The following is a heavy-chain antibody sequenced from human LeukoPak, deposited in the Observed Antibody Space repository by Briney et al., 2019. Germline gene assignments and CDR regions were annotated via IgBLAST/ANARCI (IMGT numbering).Heavy chain of an antibody. CDR3: ARTIPLGGFGGTVPLGYYYYMDV. CDR1: GGTFSSYA. V-gene: IGHV1-69*13. Sequence: SVKVSCKASGGTFSSYAISWVRQAPGQGLEWMGGIIPIFGTANYAQKFQGRVTITADESTSTAYMELSSLRSEDTAVYYCARTIPLGGFGGTVPLGYYYYMDVWGKGTTVTISS. D-gene: IGHD3-10*01. CDR2: IIPIFGTA. J-gene: IGHJ6*03.